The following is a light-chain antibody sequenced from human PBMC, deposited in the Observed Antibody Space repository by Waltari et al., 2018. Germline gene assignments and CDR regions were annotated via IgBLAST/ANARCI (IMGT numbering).Light chain of an antibody. CDR2: EVS. Sequence: QSALTQPPSASGSPGQSVTISCPGTSRDLGTSNYVSWYQQHPGKAPKLMIYEVSKRPSGVPDRFSGSKSGYTASLTVSGLQAEDEADYYCSSHAGSNVVFGGGTKLTVL. V-gene: IGLV2-8*01. J-gene: IGLJ2*01. CDR1: SRDLGTSNY. CDR3: SSHAGSNVV.